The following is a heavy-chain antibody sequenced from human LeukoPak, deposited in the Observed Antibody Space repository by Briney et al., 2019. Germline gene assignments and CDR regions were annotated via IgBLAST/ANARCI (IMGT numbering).Heavy chain of an antibody. V-gene: IGHV3-23*01. CDR2: ISGDGTET. J-gene: IGHJ4*02. D-gene: IGHD4-11*01. CDR3: AKGGHYSFFDY. CDR1: GLTFSNAW. Sequence: TGGSLRLSCAASGLTFSNAWMNWVRQAPRKGLEWVSTISGDGTETFYADSVKGRFTISRDNSKNTHYLQMSSLRAEDTGIYYCAKGGHYSFFDYWGQGTLVTVSS.